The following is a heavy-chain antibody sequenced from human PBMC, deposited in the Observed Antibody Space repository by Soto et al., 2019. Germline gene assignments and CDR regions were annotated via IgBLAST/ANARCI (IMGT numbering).Heavy chain of an antibody. CDR2: IWYDGSNK. D-gene: IGHD3-22*01. Sequence: QVQLVESGGGVVQPGRSLRLSCAASGFTFSSYGVHWVRQAPGKGLEWVAVIWYDGSNKYYADSVKGRFTISRDNSKNTLYLQMNSLRAEDTAVYYCARDGRTMIVVGYFDYWGQGTLVTVSS. CDR1: GFTFSSYG. CDR3: ARDGRTMIVVGYFDY. V-gene: IGHV3-33*01. J-gene: IGHJ4*02.